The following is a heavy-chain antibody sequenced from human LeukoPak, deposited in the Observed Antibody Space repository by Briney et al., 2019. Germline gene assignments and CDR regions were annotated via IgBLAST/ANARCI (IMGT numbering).Heavy chain of an antibody. J-gene: IGHJ5*02. V-gene: IGHV1-69*13. D-gene: IGHD2-15*01. CDR2: IIPIFGTA. CDR3: ARGVIVAIHNWFDP. CDR1: GGTFSSYA. Sequence: ASVKVSCTASGGTFSSYAISWVRQAPGQGLEWMGGIIPIFGTANYAQKFQGRVTITADESTSTAYMELSSLRSEDTAVYYCARGVIVAIHNWFDPWGQGTLVTVPS.